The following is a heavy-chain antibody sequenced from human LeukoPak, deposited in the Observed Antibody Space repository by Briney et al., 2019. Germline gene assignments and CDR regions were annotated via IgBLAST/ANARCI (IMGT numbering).Heavy chain of an antibody. J-gene: IGHJ4*02. CDR1: GFTLSRYS. D-gene: IGHD3-22*01. CDR3: ARDTYYYDSSGYYFDY. CDR2: ISSSSSTI. Sequence: GGSLRLSCAASGFTLSRYSMNWVRQAPGKGLEWVSYISSSSSTIYYADSVKGRFTISRDNAKNSLYLQMNSLRDEDTAVYYCARDTYYYDSSGYYFDYWGQGTLVTVSS. V-gene: IGHV3-48*02.